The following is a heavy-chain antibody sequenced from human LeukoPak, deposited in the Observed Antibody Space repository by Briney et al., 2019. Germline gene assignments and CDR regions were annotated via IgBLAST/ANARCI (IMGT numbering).Heavy chain of an antibody. CDR3: AKDGVGATFFGY. CDR2: ISASGGDT. J-gene: IGHJ4*02. CDR1: GFSFSTYS. D-gene: IGHD1-26*01. V-gene: IGHV3-23*01. Sequence: GGSLRLSCAASGFSFSTYSFSWVRQAPGKGLEWVSGISASGGDTFYADSVKGRFTISRDNSKNTLSLQMNSLRAEDTAVYYCAKDGVGATFFGYWGQGTLVTVSS.